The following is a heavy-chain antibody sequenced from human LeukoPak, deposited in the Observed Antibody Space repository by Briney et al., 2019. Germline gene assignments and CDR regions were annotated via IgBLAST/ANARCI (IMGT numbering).Heavy chain of an antibody. CDR2: ISGSGGST. CDR1: GFTFSSYA. Sequence: GGSLRLSCAASGFTFSSYAMSWVRQAPGKGLEWVSAISGSGGSTYYADSVKGRFTISRDNSKNTLYLQMSSLRAEDTAVYYCASENVLRYFDWLGLVYWGQGTLVTVSS. V-gene: IGHV3-23*01. CDR3: ASENVLRYFDWLGLVY. J-gene: IGHJ4*02. D-gene: IGHD3-9*01.